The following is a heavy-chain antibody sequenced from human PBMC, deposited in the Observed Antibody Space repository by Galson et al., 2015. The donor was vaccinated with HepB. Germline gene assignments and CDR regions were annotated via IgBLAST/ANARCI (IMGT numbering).Heavy chain of an antibody. J-gene: IGHJ4*02. D-gene: IGHD3-10*01. CDR1: GFSLSSSRMS. Sequence: PALVKPTQTLTLTCTFSGFSLSSSRMSVAWIRQSPGKALEWLALIDWDDDIYYSTSLKTRLTISKGTPSNEVVLTVTNMDPVDTATYFCARATYYYGFSGIYTYYFDHWGQGTLVTVAS. V-gene: IGHV2-70*01. CDR2: IDWDDDI. CDR3: ARATYYYGFSGIYTYYFDH.